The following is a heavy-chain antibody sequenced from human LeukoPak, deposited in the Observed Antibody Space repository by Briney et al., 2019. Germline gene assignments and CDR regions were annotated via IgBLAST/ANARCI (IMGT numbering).Heavy chain of an antibody. Sequence: GGSLRLSCAASGLTFSSYAMRWVRQAPGKGLEWVSAISGSGGSTYYADSVKGRFTISRDNSKNTLYLQMNSLRAEDTAVYYCAKGDRRYGIDYWGQGTLVTVSS. J-gene: IGHJ4*02. CDR2: ISGSGGST. CDR3: AKGDRRYGIDY. D-gene: IGHD1-14*01. V-gene: IGHV3-23*01. CDR1: GLTFSSYA.